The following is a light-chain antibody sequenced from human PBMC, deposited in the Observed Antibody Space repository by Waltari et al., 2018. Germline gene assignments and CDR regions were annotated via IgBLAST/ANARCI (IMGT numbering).Light chain of an antibody. CDR2: GKK. CDR3: NSRDSRGHPLV. CDR1: SLRYYY. J-gene: IGLJ1*01. V-gene: IGLV3-19*01. Sequence: SSELTQAPVVSVALGKTVRITCQGNSLRYYYANWYHQKPGQAPVLVMYGKKNRPPGIPDRFSGSYSGTTASLIITGAQAEDEGDYYCNSRDSRGHPLVFGTGTKVTVL.